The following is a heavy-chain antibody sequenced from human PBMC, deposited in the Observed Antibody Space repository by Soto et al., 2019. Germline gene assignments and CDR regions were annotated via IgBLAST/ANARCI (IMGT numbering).Heavy chain of an antibody. CDR1: GGSFSGYY. CDR2: INYSGNT. V-gene: IGHV4-34*01. CDR3: ARLEGLATISYYFDF. D-gene: IGHD3-9*01. Sequence: TSATLSLTCAVYGGSFSGYYWSWIRQPPGKGLEWIGSINYSGNTNYNPSLQTRVTISLDKSKSQFSLKLNSVTAADSAVYFCARLEGLATISYYFDFWGQGALVTVSS. J-gene: IGHJ4*02.